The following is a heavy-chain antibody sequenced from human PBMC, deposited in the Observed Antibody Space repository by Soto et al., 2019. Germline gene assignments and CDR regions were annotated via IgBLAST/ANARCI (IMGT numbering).Heavy chain of an antibody. CDR2: ISYDGSNK. D-gene: IGHD2-15*01. V-gene: IGHV3-30*18. J-gene: IGHJ6*02. CDR1: GFTFSSYG. CDR3: AKTLPSIVVVVEGENYYYGMDV. Sequence: QVQLVESGGGVVQPGRSLRLSCAASGFTFSSYGMHWVRQAPGKGLEWVAVISYDGSNKYYADSVKGRFTISRDNSKNTLYPQMNSLRAEDTAVYYCAKTLPSIVVVVEGENYYYGMDVWGQGTTVTVSS.